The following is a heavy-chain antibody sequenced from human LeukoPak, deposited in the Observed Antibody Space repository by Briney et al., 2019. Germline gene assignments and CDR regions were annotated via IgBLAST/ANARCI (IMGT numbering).Heavy chain of an antibody. CDR1: GFTFSSYS. J-gene: IGHJ4*02. D-gene: IGHD6-13*01. CDR3: ARNGIGAAFDY. V-gene: IGHV3-48*01. CDR2: ISSSSSTI. Sequence: PGGSLRLSCAASGFTFSSYSMNWVRQAPGKGPEWVSYISSSSSTIYYADSVKGRFTISRDNAKNSLYLQMNSLRAEDTAVYYCARNGIGAAFDYWGQGTLVTVS.